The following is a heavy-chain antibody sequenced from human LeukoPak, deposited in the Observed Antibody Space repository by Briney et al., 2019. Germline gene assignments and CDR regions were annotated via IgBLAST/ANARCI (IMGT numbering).Heavy chain of an antibody. Sequence: PGGSLRLSCAASGFTVSSTYMIWVRQAPGKGLEWVSTIYSGGSTYYADSVKGRFTISRDNSENTLYLQMNSLRAEDTAVYYCARETGESWGQGILVTVSS. CDR2: IYSGGST. J-gene: IGHJ5*02. V-gene: IGHV3-66*01. CDR3: ARETGES. CDR1: GFTVSSTY. D-gene: IGHD1-26*01.